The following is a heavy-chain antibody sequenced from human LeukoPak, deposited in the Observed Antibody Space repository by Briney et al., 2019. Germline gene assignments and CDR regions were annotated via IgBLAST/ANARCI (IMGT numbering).Heavy chain of an antibody. V-gene: IGHV3-7*01. D-gene: IGHD3-22*01. CDR2: IKQDGSEK. CDR3: ARDPKEHYYDSSGYYSYYYYYGMDV. CDR1: GFTFSSYW. Sequence: GGSLRLSCAASGFTFSSYWMSWVRQAPGKGLEWVANIKQDGSEKYYVDSVKGRFTISRDNAKNSLYLQMNSLRAEDTAVYYCARDPKEHYYDSSGYYSYYYYYGMDVWGQGTTVTVSS. J-gene: IGHJ6*02.